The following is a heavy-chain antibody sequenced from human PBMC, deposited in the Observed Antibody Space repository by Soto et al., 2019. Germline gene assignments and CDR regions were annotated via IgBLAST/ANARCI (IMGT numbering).Heavy chain of an antibody. D-gene: IGHD2-8*01. CDR2: INPSGGST. CDR3: ASGYCTNGVCYTLDAFDI. CDR1: GYTFTIYY. J-gene: IGHJ3*02. V-gene: IGHV1-46*03. Sequence: ASVKVACKASGYTFTIYYVRWVRKATRQGLEWMGIINPSGGSTSYAQKFQGRVTMTRDTSTSTVYMELSSLRSEDTAVYYCASGYCTNGVCYTLDAFDIWGQGTMVTVSS.